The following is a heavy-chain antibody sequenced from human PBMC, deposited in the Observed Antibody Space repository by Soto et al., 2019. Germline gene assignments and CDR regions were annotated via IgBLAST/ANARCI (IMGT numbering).Heavy chain of an antibody. CDR2: ISAYNGNT. CDR3: ASTRDWVRYSSSLNGNWFDP. Sequence: GASVKVSCTASGYTFTGDGISWVRQAPGQGLEWMGWISAYNGNTNYAQKLQGRVTINPDTSKNQFSLQLNSVTPEDTAVYYCASTRDWVRYSSSLNGNWFDPWGQGTLVTVSS. V-gene: IGHV1-18*01. CDR1: GYTFTGDG. J-gene: IGHJ5*02. D-gene: IGHD6-13*01.